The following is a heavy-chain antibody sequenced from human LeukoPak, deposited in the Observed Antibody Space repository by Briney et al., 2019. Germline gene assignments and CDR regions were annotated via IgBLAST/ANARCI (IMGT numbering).Heavy chain of an antibody. CDR2: ISYDGSNK. CDR1: GFAFSSYA. CDR3: ARDHGRSSPYYFDY. J-gene: IGHJ4*02. Sequence: GGSLRLSCAASGFAFSSYAMHWVRQAPGKGLEWVAVISYDGSNKYYADSVKGRFTISRDNSKNTLYLQMNSLRAEDTAVYYCARDHGRSSPYYFDYWGQGTLVTVSS. D-gene: IGHD6-6*01. V-gene: IGHV3-30-3*01.